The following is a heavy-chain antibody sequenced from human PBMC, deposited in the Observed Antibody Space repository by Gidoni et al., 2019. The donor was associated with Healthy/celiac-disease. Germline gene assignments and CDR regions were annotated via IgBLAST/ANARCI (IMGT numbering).Heavy chain of an antibody. D-gene: IGHD5-18*01. J-gene: IGHJ4*02. CDR3: ARVGEYSYGYALDY. V-gene: IGHV3-74*01. Sequence: EVQLVESGGGLVQPGGALNSPCASSGFTFISYWMHLVRQGPGKGLVWVSRINSDGSSTSYADSVKGRFTISRDNAKNTLYLQMNSLRAEDTAVYYCARVGEYSYGYALDYWGQGTLITVSS. CDR1: GFTFISYW. CDR2: INSDGSST.